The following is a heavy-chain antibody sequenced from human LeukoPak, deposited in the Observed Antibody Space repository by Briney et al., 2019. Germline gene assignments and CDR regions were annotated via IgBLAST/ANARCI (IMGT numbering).Heavy chain of an antibody. Sequence: PGGSLRLSCAASGFTFSSYDMHWVRQATGKGLEWLSAIGTAGDTYYPGSVKGRFTISRENAKNSLYLQMNSLRAEDTAVYYCAGVTPRTQRWLQSYYYYGMDVWGQGTTVTVSS. CDR3: AGVTPRTQRWLQSYYYYGMDV. CDR1: GFTFSSYD. CDR2: IGTAGDT. J-gene: IGHJ6*02. D-gene: IGHD5-24*01. V-gene: IGHV3-13*01.